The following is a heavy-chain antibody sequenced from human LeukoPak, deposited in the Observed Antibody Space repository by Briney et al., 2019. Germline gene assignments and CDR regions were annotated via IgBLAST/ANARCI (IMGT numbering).Heavy chain of an antibody. Sequence: PSETLSLTCTVSGVSISSYYWSWIRQPPGKGLEWIGYIYYSGSTNYNPSLKSRVTISVDTSKNQLSLKLSSVTAADTAVYYCARHWETSSWYVDYWGQGTLVTASS. CDR3: ARHWETSSWYVDY. CDR2: IYYSGST. D-gene: IGHD6-13*01. V-gene: IGHV4-59*08. J-gene: IGHJ4*02. CDR1: GVSISSYY.